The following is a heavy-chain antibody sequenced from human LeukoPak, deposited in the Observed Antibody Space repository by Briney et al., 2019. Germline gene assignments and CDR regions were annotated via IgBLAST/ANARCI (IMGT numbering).Heavy chain of an antibody. Sequence: SQTLSLTCAISGDSVSSNIAAWNWIRQSPSRGLEWLGRTCYRSKWYKDYAVSVKSRITDNPDTSKNQFSLRLNSVTPEDTAVYYCAREVAVAATLDYWGQGILVTVSS. CDR3: AREVAVAATLDY. J-gene: IGHJ4*02. CDR1: GDSVSSNIAA. CDR2: TCYRSKWYK. D-gene: IGHD2-15*01. V-gene: IGHV6-1*01.